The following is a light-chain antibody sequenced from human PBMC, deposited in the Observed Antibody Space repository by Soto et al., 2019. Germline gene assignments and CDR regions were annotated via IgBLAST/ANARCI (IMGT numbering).Light chain of an antibody. Sequence: EIVLTQSPATLSLSPGEKATLSCRASQSVSSYVVWYQQKPGQAPRLLIYDAFSRAPGIPPRFSGSGSGTDFTLTISSLEPEDFAVYYCQQRSTWPWTFGQGTKVEVK. CDR2: DAF. CDR1: QSVSSY. J-gene: IGKJ1*01. V-gene: IGKV3-11*01. CDR3: QQRSTWPWT.